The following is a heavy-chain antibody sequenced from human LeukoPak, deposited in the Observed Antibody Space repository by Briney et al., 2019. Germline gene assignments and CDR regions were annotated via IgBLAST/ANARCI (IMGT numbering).Heavy chain of an antibody. CDR3: AREGRPPYYYDSSGYIFI. D-gene: IGHD3-22*01. V-gene: IGHV4-34*01. J-gene: IGHJ3*02. CDR1: GGSISSYY. CDR2: INHSGST. Sequence: SETLSLTCTVSGGSISSYYWSWIRQPPGKGLEWIGEINHSGSTNYNPSLKSRVTISVDTSKNQFSLKLSSVTAADTAVYYCAREGRPPYYYDSSGYIFIWGQGTMVTVSS.